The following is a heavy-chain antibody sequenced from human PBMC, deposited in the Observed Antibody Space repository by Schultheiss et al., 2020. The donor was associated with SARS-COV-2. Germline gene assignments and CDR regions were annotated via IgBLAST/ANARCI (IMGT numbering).Heavy chain of an antibody. CDR1: GFTFSSYA. D-gene: IGHD2-2*01. Sequence: GGSLRLSCAASGFTFSSYAMHWVRQAPGKGLEWVAVISYDGSNKYYADSVKGRFTISRDNSKNTLYLQMNSLRAEDTAVYYCAKGSVVVPAAPGLGDYWGQGTLVTVSS. J-gene: IGHJ4*02. CDR2: ISYDGSNK. V-gene: IGHV3-30-3*01. CDR3: AKGSVVVPAAPGLGDY.